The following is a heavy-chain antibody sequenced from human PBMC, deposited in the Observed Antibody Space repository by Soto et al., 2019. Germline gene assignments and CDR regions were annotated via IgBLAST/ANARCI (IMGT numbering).Heavy chain of an antibody. CDR2: IYYSGST. Sequence: PSEPLSLTCTVSGGSISSYYWSWIRQPPGKGLEWIGYIYYSGSTNYNPSLKSRVTISVDTSKNQFSLKLSSVTAADTAVYYCARIYDSSGYIHSGVSYYFGYWGQGTLVTVSS. CDR1: GGSISSYY. J-gene: IGHJ4*02. D-gene: IGHD3-22*01. CDR3: ARIYDSSGYIHSGVSYYFGY. V-gene: IGHV4-59*08.